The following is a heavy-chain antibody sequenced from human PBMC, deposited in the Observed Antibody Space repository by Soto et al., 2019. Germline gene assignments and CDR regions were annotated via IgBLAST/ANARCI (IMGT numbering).Heavy chain of an antibody. CDR3: ARAGDGFDY. CDR2: INSDGTTT. CDR1: GFSFSTYW. Sequence: PGGSLRLSCVASGFSFSTYWMHWVRQAPGKGLVWVSRINSDGTTTTYADSVKGRFTISRDNAKNTMYLQMNSLRAEDTAVYYCARAGDGFDYWGQGSLVTVSS. D-gene: IGHD7-27*01. V-gene: IGHV3-74*01. J-gene: IGHJ4*02.